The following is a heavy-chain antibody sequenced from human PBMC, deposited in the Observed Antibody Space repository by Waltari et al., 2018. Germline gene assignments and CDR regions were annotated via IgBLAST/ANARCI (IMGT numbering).Heavy chain of an antibody. Sequence: QVQLVESGGGVVQPGRPLRLSCAASGFTFSHHAIHWFRQAPGKGLEWVALISNGGSKIYYADSVKGRFTISRDNSRDTMYLQMNSLRAEDTAIYNCAREDRDYFDYWGQGTPVTVSS. CDR1: GFTFSHHA. V-gene: IGHV3-30-3*01. J-gene: IGHJ4*02. CDR3: AREDRDYFDY. CDR2: ISNGGSKI.